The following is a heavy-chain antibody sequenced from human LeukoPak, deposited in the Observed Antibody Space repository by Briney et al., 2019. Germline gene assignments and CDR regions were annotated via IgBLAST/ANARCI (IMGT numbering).Heavy chain of an antibody. CDR1: GGSISSSSYD. J-gene: IGHJ4*02. D-gene: IGHD1-14*01. CDR2: IYYSGST. Sequence: PSETLSLTCTVSGGSISSSSYDWGWIRQPPGKGREWSGSIYYSGSTYYNPSLKSRVTRSVDTSKNQFSLKLSSVTAADTAVYYRARSGRKFDYWAQGPLVTVSS. CDR3: ARSGRKFDY. V-gene: IGHV4-39*01.